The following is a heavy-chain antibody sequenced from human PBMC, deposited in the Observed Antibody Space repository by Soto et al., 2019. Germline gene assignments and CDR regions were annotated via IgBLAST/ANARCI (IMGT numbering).Heavy chain of an antibody. D-gene: IGHD6-19*01. CDR3: AREVRSSGWYYLDY. V-gene: IGHV1-46*01. CDR2: INPSGGST. Sequence: ASVKASCKASGYTFTGYYMHCVRRAPGQGLEWMGIINPSGGSTSYAQKFQGRVTMTRDASTSTVYMVLSSLRSEDTAVYYCAREVRSSGWYYLDYWGQGTLVTVSS. J-gene: IGHJ4*02. CDR1: GYTFTGYY.